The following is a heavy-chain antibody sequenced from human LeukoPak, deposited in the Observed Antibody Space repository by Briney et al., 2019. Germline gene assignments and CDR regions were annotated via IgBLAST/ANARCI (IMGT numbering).Heavy chain of an antibody. D-gene: IGHD4-11*01. CDR1: GGSISSSNW. J-gene: IGHJ3*01. Sequence: PSETLSLTCAVSGGSISSSNWWSWVRQPPGKGLEWIGEIYRSGSTNYNPSLKSRVTISVDKSKNQFSLKLSSVTAADTAVYYCARGPNTAGNYRAFDLWGQGTKVTVSS. CDR2: IYRSGST. CDR3: ARGPNTAGNYRAFDL. V-gene: IGHV4-4*02.